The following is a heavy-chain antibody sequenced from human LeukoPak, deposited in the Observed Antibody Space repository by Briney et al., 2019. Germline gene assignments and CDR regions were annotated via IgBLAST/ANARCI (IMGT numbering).Heavy chain of an antibody. CDR3: ATSSGAPGNM. CDR2: ISSSSSYI. D-gene: IGHD2-8*02. J-gene: IGHJ4*02. CDR1: GFTFSNYS. Sequence: GGSLRLSCAASGFTFSNYSMNWVRQAPGKGLEWVSSISSSSSYIYYADSVKGRFTISRDNAKNSLYLQMNSLRAEDTGVYYCATSSGAPGNMWGQGTLVTVSS. V-gene: IGHV3-21*01.